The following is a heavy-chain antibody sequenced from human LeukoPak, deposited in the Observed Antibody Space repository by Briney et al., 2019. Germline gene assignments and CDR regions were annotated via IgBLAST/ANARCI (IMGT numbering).Heavy chain of an antibody. Sequence: PSETLSLTCTVSGGSISTSYWTWIRQPPGKGLEWIGSIYYTGSTHYNSSLKSRVTMSVDTSKNQFSLKLSSVTAADTAVYYCASPLGGFDNWGQGTLVTVSS. V-gene: IGHV4-59*04. CDR2: IYYTGST. D-gene: IGHD3-16*01. J-gene: IGHJ4*02. CDR3: ASPLGGFDN. CDR1: GGSISTSY.